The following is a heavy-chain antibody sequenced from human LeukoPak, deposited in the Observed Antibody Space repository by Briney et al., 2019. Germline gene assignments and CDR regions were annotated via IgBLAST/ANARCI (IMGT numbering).Heavy chain of an antibody. CDR3: ARFAYGSDYFPGHY. Sequence: GASLKISCKGAGYTFPNYWIGWVRQMPGKGLEWMGTIYPGDSNTRYSPSFQGQVTISADKSISTAYLQWSSLKASDTAMYYCARFAYGSDYFPGHYWGQGTLVTVSS. CDR2: IYPGDSNT. J-gene: IGHJ4*02. V-gene: IGHV5-51*01. CDR1: GYTFPNYW. D-gene: IGHD3-22*01.